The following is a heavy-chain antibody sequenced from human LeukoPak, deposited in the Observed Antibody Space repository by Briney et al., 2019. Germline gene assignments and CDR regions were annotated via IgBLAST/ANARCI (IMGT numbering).Heavy chain of an antibody. CDR2: ISGSGGST. V-gene: IGHV3-23*01. D-gene: IGHD3-3*01. J-gene: IGHJ5*02. CDR3: AKDSNYDFWSGEQFDP. Sequence: GGSLRLSCAASGFTFSSYAMSWVRQAPGKGLEWVSAISGSGGSTYYADSVKGQFTISRDNSKNTLYLQMNSLRAEDTAVYYCAKDSNYDFWSGEQFDPWGQGTLVTVSS. CDR1: GFTFSSYA.